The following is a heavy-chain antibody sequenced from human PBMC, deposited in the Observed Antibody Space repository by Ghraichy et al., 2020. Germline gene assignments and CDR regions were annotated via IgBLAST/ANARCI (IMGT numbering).Heavy chain of an antibody. CDR1: GFTFSSYW. Sequence: GESLNISCAASGFTFSSYWMSWVRQAPGKGLEWVANIKQDGSEKYYVDSVKGRFTISRDNAKNSLYLQMNSLRAEDTAVYYCARWFVGWTFSDYWGQGTLVTVSS. CDR2: IKQDGSEK. CDR3: ARWFVGWTFSDY. J-gene: IGHJ4*02. D-gene: IGHD2-15*01. V-gene: IGHV3-7*01.